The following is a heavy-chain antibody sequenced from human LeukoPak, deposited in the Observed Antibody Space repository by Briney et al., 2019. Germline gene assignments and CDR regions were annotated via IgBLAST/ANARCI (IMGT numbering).Heavy chain of an antibody. CDR2: INSGNGNT. V-gene: IGHV1-3*01. D-gene: IGHD5-12*01. Sequence: ASVRLSCKASGYTFTSYAMHWVRQAPGQGLEWVGGINSGNGNTKYSHKFQGRLTITRDTSTNTAYMELSSLRSEDTAVYYCATSGGYSGYVEGDHWGQGTLVTVSS. J-gene: IGHJ4*02. CDR1: GYTFTSYA. CDR3: ATSGGYSGYVEGDH.